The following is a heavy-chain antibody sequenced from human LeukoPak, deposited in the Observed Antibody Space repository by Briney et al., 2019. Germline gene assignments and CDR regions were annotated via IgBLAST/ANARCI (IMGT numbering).Heavy chain of an antibody. J-gene: IGHJ5*02. CDR2: INPNSGCT. D-gene: IGHD6-6*01. CDR3: ARDQREYSSSFYNWFDP. CDR1: GYTFTGYY. V-gene: IGHV1-2*02. Sequence: ASVKVSCKASGYTFTGYYMHWVRQAPGQGLEWMGWINPNSGCTNYSQKFQGRVTMTRDTSISTAYMELSRLRSDDTAVYYCARDQREYSSSFYNWFDPWGQGTLVTVSS.